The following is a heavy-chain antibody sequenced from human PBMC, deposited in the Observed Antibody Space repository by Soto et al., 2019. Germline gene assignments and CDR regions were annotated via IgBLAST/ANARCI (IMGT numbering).Heavy chain of an antibody. CDR1: GFSVSSKY. J-gene: IGHJ6*03. CDR3: TRDDVHFNGDRYYGVPMDV. D-gene: IGHD2-8*01. V-gene: IGHV3-66*01. CDR2: IQSGGTT. Sequence: EVQLVESGGDLVQPGGSLRLSCAASGFSVSSKYMSWVRQAPGKGLEWVSLIQSGGTTYYAGSVKGRFTISRDYSENTLFLKMNILRVEDTAVYYCTRDDVHFNGDRYYGVPMDVW.